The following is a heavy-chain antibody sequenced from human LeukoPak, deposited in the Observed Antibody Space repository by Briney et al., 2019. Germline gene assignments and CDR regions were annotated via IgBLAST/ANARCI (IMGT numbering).Heavy chain of an antibody. CDR1: GGSISSGGYS. D-gene: IGHD5-18*01. Sequence: SQTLSLTCAVSGGSISSGGYSWSWIRQPPGKGLEWIGYIYHSGSTYYNPSFKSRVTISVDRSKNQFSLKLSSVTAADTAVYYCARSPRGYSYGPEDYFDYWGQGTLVTVSS. J-gene: IGHJ4*02. CDR3: ARSPRGYSYGPEDYFDY. V-gene: IGHV4-30-2*01. CDR2: IYHSGST.